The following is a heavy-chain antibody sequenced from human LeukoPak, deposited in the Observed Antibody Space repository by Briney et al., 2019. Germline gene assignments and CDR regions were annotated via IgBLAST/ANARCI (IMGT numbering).Heavy chain of an antibody. Sequence: GGSLRLSCAASGFTFSSYAMHWVRQAPGKGLEWVAVISYDGSNKSYADSVKGRFTISRDNSKNTLYLQMNSLRAEDTAVYYCARGHYDILTGYYQEIDYWGQGTLVTVSS. CDR2: ISYDGSNK. V-gene: IGHV3-30*04. CDR1: GFTFSSYA. J-gene: IGHJ4*02. CDR3: ARGHYDILTGYYQEIDY. D-gene: IGHD3-9*01.